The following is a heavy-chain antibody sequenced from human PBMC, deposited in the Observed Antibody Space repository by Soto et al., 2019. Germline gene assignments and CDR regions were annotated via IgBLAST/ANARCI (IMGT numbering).Heavy chain of an antibody. D-gene: IGHD6-13*01. V-gene: IGHV4-59*01. CDR2: VYNSGST. CDR1: GGSISSNS. CDR3: ARYRREAVAGYTLDN. J-gene: IGHJ4*02. Sequence: SETLSLTCTVSGGSISSNSWTGFGKPPGKGLEWIGYVYNSGSTNYNPSLKSRVTISEDTSKSQFSLKVNSMTAADTAVYYCARYRREAVAGYTLDNWGQGILVTVSS.